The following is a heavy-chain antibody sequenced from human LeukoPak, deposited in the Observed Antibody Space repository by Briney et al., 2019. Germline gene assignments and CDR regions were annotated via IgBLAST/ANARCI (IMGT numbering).Heavy chain of an antibody. CDR3: ARHEGYSSSAEVY. CDR1: GYSFTSYW. J-gene: IGHJ4*02. D-gene: IGHD6-13*01. V-gene: IGHV5-10-1*01. Sequence: GESLKISCKGSGYSFTSYWISWVRQMPGKGLEWMGRIDPSDAYTTYSPSFQGHVTISSDKSIKTAYLQWSSLKASDTAMYYCARHEGYSSSAEVYWGQGTLVTVSS. CDR2: IDPSDAYT.